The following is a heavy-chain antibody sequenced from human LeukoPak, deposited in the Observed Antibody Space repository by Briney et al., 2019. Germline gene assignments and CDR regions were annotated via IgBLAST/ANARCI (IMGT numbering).Heavy chain of an antibody. CDR2: ISWNSGSI. Sequence: GGSLRLSCAASGFTFDDYAMHWVRHAPGKGLEWVSGISWNSGSIGYADSVKGRFTISRDNAKNSLYLQMNSLRAEDTALYYCAKAHYSSSWRFDYWGQGTLVTVSS. V-gene: IGHV3-9*01. CDR3: AKAHYSSSWRFDY. CDR1: GFTFDDYA. D-gene: IGHD6-13*01. J-gene: IGHJ4*02.